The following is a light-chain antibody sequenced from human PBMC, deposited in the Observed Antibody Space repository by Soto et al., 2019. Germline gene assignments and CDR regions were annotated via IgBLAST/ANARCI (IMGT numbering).Light chain of an antibody. Sequence: DIVLTQSPATLSLSPGERATFSCRASQSISNHLAWYQKKPGQAPRLLIYDASNRATGIPARFSGSGSGTDFTLTISSLEPEDFAVYYRLETSGQGTKLEIK. J-gene: IGKJ2*01. CDR1: QSISNH. CDR2: DAS. CDR3: LET. V-gene: IGKV3-11*01.